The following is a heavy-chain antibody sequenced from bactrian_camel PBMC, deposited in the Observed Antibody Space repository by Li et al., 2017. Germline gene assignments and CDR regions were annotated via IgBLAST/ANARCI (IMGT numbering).Heavy chain of an antibody. Sequence: QLVESGGGSAQPGGSLRLSCAAPGYRYDTYCMGWFRQAPGKAREGIAVIDSDGDTAYAESMKDRFTISVDNAKNTLYLQMNSLKPEDTATYYCAAGQGVGWCLDVIRVGAEADFDYWGHGTQVTVS. D-gene: IGHD5*01. CDR2: IDSDGDT. J-gene: IGHJ6*01. V-gene: IGHV3S26*01. CDR1: GYRYDTYC. CDR3: AAGQGVGWCLDVIRVGAEADFDY.